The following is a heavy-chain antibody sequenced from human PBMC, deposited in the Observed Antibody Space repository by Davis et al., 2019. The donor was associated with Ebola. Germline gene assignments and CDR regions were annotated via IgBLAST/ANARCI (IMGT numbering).Heavy chain of an antibody. V-gene: IGHV3-33*01. CDR3: AREGGIVGATGFFQH. CDR2: IWYDGSNK. J-gene: IGHJ1*01. CDR1: GFTFSSYG. D-gene: IGHD1-26*01. Sequence: GESLKISCAASGFTFSSYGMHWVRQAPGKGLEWVAVIWYDGSNKYYADSVKGRFTISRDNSKNTLYLQMNSLRADDTAVYYCAREGGIVGATGFFQHWGQGTLVTVSS.